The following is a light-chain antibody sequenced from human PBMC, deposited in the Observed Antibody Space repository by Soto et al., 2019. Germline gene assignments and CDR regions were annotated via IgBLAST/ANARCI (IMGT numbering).Light chain of an antibody. CDR2: AAS. V-gene: IGKV1-9*01. CDR1: QGISSY. CDR3: QQLNSYPPAT. J-gene: IGKJ5*01. Sequence: DIQMTKSPSTLSASVGDRFTITCRASQGISSYLAGYQQKPGKAPKLLIYAASTLQSGVPSRFSGSGSGTESTLTISSLQPEDFATYYCQQLNSYPPATFGQGTRLEIK.